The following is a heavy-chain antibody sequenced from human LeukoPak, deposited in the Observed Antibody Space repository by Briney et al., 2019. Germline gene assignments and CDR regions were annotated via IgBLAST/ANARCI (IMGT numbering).Heavy chain of an antibody. J-gene: IGHJ5*02. CDR3: ARAFRVDTAIGLFRWFDP. D-gene: IGHD5-18*01. CDR2: IYHSGST. CDR1: GGSISSGGYS. V-gene: IGHV4-30-2*01. Sequence: SQTLSLTCAVSGGSISSGGYSWSWIRQPPGKGLEWIGYIYHSGSTYYNPYLKSRVTISVDRSKNQFSLKLSSVTAADTAVYYCARAFRVDTAIGLFRWFDPWGQGTLVTVSS.